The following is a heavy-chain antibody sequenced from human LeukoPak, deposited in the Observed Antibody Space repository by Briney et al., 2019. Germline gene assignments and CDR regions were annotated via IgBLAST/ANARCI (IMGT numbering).Heavy chain of an antibody. V-gene: IGHV3-23*01. D-gene: IGHD6-13*01. CDR1: GFTFSSYA. CDR3: ARDTTGYPDY. J-gene: IGHJ4*02. Sequence: GGSLRLSCAAFGFTFSSYAMSWVRQAPGKGLEWVSAISGSGGGTYYADSVKGRFTISRDNSKNTLYLQMNSLRAEDTAVYYCARDTTGYPDYWGQGTLVTVSS. CDR2: ISGSGGGT.